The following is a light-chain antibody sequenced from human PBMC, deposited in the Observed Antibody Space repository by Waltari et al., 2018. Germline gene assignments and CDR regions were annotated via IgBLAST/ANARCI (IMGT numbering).Light chain of an antibody. CDR2: AAS. CDR3: QQSYSTPLT. Sequence: DIQMTQSPSSLSASVVDRVTITYRASQIISSYLNWYQQKPGKAPKLLIYAASSLQSGVPSRFSGSGSGTDFTLTISSLQPEDFATYYCQQSYSTPLTFGGGTKVEIK. V-gene: IGKV1-39*01. J-gene: IGKJ4*01. CDR1: QIISSY.